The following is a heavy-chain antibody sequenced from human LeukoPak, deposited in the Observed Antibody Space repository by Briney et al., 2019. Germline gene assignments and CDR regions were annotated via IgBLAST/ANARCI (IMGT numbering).Heavy chain of an antibody. D-gene: IGHD1-7*01. V-gene: IGHV3-7*03. CDR2: INPDGSEK. CDR1: GFTFRTSW. Sequence: GGSLRLPCAVSGFTFRTSWMTWVRQAPGRGLERVAIINPDGSEKYYLESLKGRITISRDNAENSVHLQMNSLKAEDTAIYYCARDPPITGTTAWGQGTLVTVSS. CDR3: ARDPPITGTTA. J-gene: IGHJ5*02.